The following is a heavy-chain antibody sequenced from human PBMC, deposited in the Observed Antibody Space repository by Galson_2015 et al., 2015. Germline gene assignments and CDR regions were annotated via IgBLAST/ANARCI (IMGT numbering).Heavy chain of an antibody. Sequence: SLRLSCAASGFTFSSYAMSWVRQAPGKGLEWVSAISGSGGSTYYADSVKGRFTISRDNSKNTLYLQMNSLRAEDTAVYYCAKDGRHAKSKDGSSIHGYMDVWGKGTTVTVSS. CDR2: ISGSGGST. CDR3: AKDGRHAKSKDGSSIHGYMDV. J-gene: IGHJ6*03. D-gene: IGHD6-13*01. CDR1: GFTFSSYA. V-gene: IGHV3-23*01.